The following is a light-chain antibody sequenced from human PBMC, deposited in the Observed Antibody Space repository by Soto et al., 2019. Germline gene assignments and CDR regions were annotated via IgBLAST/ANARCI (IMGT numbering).Light chain of an antibody. V-gene: IGKV1-39*01. CDR2: AAS. J-gene: IGKJ2*01. CDR1: QSISSY. Sequence: DIQMTQSPSSLSASVGDRVTITCRASQSISSYLNWYQQKPGKAPKLLMYAASSLQSGVPSRFRGSGSGTDFTLTNSSLQPVDFATYYCQQSYSLPPTFGQGTKLEIK. CDR3: QQSYSLPPT.